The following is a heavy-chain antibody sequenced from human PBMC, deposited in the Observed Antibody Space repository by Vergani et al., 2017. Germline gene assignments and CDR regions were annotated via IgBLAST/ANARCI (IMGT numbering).Heavy chain of an antibody. CDR2: IDTNSGDA. Sequence: QVQLEQSGSELRKPGASVKISCKASGYKFTAHNINWVRQAPGQGLEWMGWIDTNSGDAIYAPGFTGRFVLSLDTSVTTTYLQISSLKTDDTAVYYCARNREWLRTAGMDVWGQGTTVTVSS. D-gene: IGHD5-12*01. CDR3: ARNREWLRTAGMDV. CDR1: GYKFTAHN. J-gene: IGHJ6*02. V-gene: IGHV7-4-1*02.